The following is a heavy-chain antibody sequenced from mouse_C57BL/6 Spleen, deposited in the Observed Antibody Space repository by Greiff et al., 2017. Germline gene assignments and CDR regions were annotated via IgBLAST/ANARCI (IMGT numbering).Heavy chain of an antibody. CDR2: FYPGSGSI. CDR1: GYTFTEYT. V-gene: IGHV1-62-2*01. J-gene: IGHJ3*01. CDR3: ARHEGIYDGYPWFAY. D-gene: IGHD2-3*01. Sequence: QVQLKESGAELVKPGASVKLSCKASGYTFTEYTIHWVKQRSGQGLEWIGWFYPGSGSIKYNEKFKDKATLTADKSSSTVYMELSRLTSEASAVYFCARHEGIYDGYPWFAYWGQGTLVTVSA.